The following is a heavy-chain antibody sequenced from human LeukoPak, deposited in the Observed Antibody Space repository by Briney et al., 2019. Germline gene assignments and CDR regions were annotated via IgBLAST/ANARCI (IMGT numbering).Heavy chain of an antibody. J-gene: IGHJ4*01. D-gene: IGHD3-3*01. V-gene: IGHV1-69*13. CDR1: GGTFSSYA. CDR2: IIPIFGTA. Sequence: SVKVSCRASGGTFSSYAISWVRQAPGQGLEWMGGIIPIFGTANYAQKFQGRVTITADESTSTAYMELSSLRSEDTAVYYCARFRGSPINNFWSGYPDYWGHGTLVTVSS. CDR3: ARFRGSPINNFWSGYPDY.